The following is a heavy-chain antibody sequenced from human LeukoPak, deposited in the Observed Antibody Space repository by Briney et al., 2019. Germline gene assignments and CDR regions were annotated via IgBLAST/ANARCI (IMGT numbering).Heavy chain of an antibody. CDR3: ARDKGSSSLSTFDY. CDR2: ISYDGSNK. CDR1: GFTFSIYV. D-gene: IGHD6-6*01. J-gene: IGHJ4*02. Sequence: GGSLRLFCAASGFTFSIYVMKWVRQAPGKGLEWVADISYDGSNKYYANSVKGRFTNSRDNSKNTVYLHMNSLRAEDTATYYCARDKGSSSLSTFDYWGQGALVTVSS. V-gene: IGHV3-30*04.